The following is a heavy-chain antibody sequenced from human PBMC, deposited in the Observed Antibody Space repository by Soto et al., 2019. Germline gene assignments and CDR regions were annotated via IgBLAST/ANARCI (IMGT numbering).Heavy chain of an antibody. J-gene: IGHJ6*02. V-gene: IGHV3-23*01. D-gene: IGHD6-19*01. CDR3: AKSRGYSSGWYRVEYYYYGMDV. CDR2: ISGSGGST. CDR1: GFTFSSYA. Sequence: EVQLLESGGGLVQPGGSLRLSCAASGFTFSSYAMSWVRQAPGKGLEWVSAISGSGGSTYYADSVKGRFTISRDNSKNPLDLQMNSLRAEDTAVYYCAKSRGYSSGWYRVEYYYYGMDVWGQGTTVTVSS.